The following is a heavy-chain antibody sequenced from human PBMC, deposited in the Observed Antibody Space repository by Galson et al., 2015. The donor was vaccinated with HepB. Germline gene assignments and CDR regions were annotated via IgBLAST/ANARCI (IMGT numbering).Heavy chain of an antibody. CDR3: ARDGVGHYYDSSGYHRVYYGMDV. D-gene: IGHD3-22*01. Sequence: SVKVSCKASGYTFTSYGISWVRQAPGQGLEWMGWISAYNGNTNYAQKLQGRVTMTTDTSTSTAYMELRSLRSDDTAVYYCARDGVGHYYDSSGYHRVYYGMDVWGQGTTVTVSS. CDR1: GYTFTSYG. J-gene: IGHJ6*02. CDR2: ISAYNGNT. V-gene: IGHV1-18*01.